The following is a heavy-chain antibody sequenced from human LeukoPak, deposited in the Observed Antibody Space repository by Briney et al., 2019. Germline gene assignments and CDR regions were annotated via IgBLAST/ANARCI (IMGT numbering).Heavy chain of an antibody. CDR1: GYTFTDYY. D-gene: IGHD2-21*01. Sequence: GASVKVSCKASGYTFTDYYIHWVRQAPGQGLEWMGEINPKSGGTAYAQRFQGRVTTTRDTSISTVYMELRSLRSDDTAMYYCVRDDDSNCYDPWGQGTPVTVSS. V-gene: IGHV1-2*02. CDR2: INPKSGGT. CDR3: VRDDDSNCYDP. J-gene: IGHJ5*02.